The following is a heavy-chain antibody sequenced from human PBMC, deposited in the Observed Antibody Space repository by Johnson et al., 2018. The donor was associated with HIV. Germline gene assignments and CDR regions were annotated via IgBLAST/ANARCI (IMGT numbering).Heavy chain of an antibody. CDR2: ISSSGSTI. J-gene: IGHJ3*02. CDR3: ARENSSGYHDAFDI. CDR1: HFTFGAYD. D-gene: IGHD3-22*01. V-gene: IGHV3-48*03. Sequence: VQLVESGGGVVQPGKSLRLSCAASHFTFGAYDMHWVRQAPGKGLEWVSYISSSGSTIYYADSVKGRFTISRDNAKNSLYLQMNSLRAEDTAVYYCARENSSGYHDAFDIWGQGTMVTVSS.